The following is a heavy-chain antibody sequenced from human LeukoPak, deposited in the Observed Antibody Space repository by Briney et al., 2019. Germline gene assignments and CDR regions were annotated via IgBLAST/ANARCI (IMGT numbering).Heavy chain of an antibody. CDR1: GFTLNSYA. CDR2: ISDSGGST. Sequence: GGSLRLSCAASGFTLNSYAMSWVRQAPGKGLVWVSVISDSGGSTYYADSVKGRFTISRDNSKSTLYLQMNSLRAEDSAVYYCAKEIAVADLFDYWGQGTLVTASS. CDR3: AKEIAVADLFDY. V-gene: IGHV3-23*01. J-gene: IGHJ4*02. D-gene: IGHD6-19*01.